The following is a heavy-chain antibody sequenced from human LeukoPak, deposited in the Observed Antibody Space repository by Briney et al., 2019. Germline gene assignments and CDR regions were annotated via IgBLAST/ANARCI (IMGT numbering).Heavy chain of an antibody. V-gene: IGHV4-30-2*01. D-gene: IGHD2-8*01. CDR1: GASISSGDHY. CDR2: IYHSGSP. CDR3: ASGVGSGEAFDI. J-gene: IGHJ3*02. Sequence: PSETLSLTCTVSGASISSGDHYWSWIRQPPGRGLEWIGYIYHSGSPFYNPSLESRVTISMDRSKNQFSLNLTSVTAADTAVYYCASGVGSGEAFDIWGQGTMVTVSS.